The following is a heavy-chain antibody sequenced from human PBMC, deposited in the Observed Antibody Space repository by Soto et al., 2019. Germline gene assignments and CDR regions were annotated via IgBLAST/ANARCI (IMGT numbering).Heavy chain of an antibody. CDR1: GFIFSNYG. Sequence: QVQLVESGGGVVQPGRSLRLSCAASGFIFSNYGMHWVRQAPAKGLEWVAFIWYDGKDKYYADSVKGRFTISRDNSNDTLYLQMNSLSAEDTAVYYCAGDLEGAASWGYRFDYWGQGTLVTVSS. CDR2: IWYDGKDK. D-gene: IGHD1-26*01. V-gene: IGHV3-33*01. J-gene: IGHJ4*02. CDR3: AGDLEGAASWGYRFDY.